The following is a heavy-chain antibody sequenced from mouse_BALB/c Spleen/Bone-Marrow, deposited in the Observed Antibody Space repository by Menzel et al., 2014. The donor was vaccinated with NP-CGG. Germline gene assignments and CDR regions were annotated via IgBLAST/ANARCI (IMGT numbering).Heavy chain of an antibody. CDR3: ARDYGSNY. D-gene: IGHD1-1*01. Sequence: EVKLMESGPELVKPGASVKISCKASGYTFTDYNMHWVKQSHGKNLEWIGYIYPYNGGTDYNQKFKSKATLTVDNSSSTAYMELRSLTSEDSAVYYCARDYGSNYWGQGTTLTVSS. J-gene: IGHJ2*01. V-gene: IGHV1S29*02. CDR2: IYPYNGGT. CDR1: GYTFTDYN.